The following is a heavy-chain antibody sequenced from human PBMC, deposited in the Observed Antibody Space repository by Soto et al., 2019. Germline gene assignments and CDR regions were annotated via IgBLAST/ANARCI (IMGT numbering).Heavy chain of an antibody. CDR2: IIPIFGTA. CDR1: VGSFSSYA. D-gene: IGHD5-18*01. V-gene: IGHV1-69*13. Sequence: GASVKVSCKASVGSFSSYAISWVRQAPGQGLEWMGGIIPIFGTANYAQKFQGRVTITADESTSTAYMELSSLRSEDTAVYYCARGGRYSYGKPFDYWGQGTLVTVSS. J-gene: IGHJ4*02. CDR3: ARGGRYSYGKPFDY.